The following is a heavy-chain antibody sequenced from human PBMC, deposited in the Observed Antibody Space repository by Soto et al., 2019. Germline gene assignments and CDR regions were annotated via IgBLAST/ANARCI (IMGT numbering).Heavy chain of an antibody. CDR1: GYSFTSYW. V-gene: IGHV5-51*01. CDR2: IYPGDSDT. J-gene: IGHJ6*02. D-gene: IGHD3-10*01. Sequence: GESLKISCKGSGYSFTSYWIGWVRQMPGKGLEWMGIIYPGDSDTRYSPSFQGQVTISADKSISTAYLQWSSLKASDTAMYYCARSMVRGANLPYYGMDVCGQGTTVTVTS. CDR3: ARSMVRGANLPYYGMDV.